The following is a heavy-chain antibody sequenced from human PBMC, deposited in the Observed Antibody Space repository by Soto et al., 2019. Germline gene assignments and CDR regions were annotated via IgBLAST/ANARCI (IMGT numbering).Heavy chain of an antibody. Sequence: SETLSLTCTVSGGSIISGDYYWSWIRKPPGKGLEWIGYIYYSGSTYYNPSLKSRVTISVDTSKNQFSLKLSSVTAADTAVYYCARDYYDSSGYYMVDYWGQGTLVTVSS. V-gene: IGHV4-30-4*01. J-gene: IGHJ4*02. D-gene: IGHD3-22*01. CDR3: ARDYYDSSGYYMVDY. CDR2: IYYSGST. CDR1: GGSIISGDYY.